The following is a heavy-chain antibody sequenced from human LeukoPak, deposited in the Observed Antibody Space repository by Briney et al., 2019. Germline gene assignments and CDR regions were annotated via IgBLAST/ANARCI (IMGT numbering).Heavy chain of an antibody. CDR1: GFTFSRYY. CDR3: AFLIREPQH. V-gene: IGHV3-7*01. J-gene: IGHJ1*01. Sequence: PGGSLRLSCVVSGFTFSRYYMGWVRQSPGKGLEWVAMTASDGGDRNYVDSGKGRFTIYRDNSKNTLYLQMNSLAAEDTAVYYCAFLIREPQHWGQGTLVTVSS. D-gene: IGHD1-26*01. CDR2: TASDGGDR.